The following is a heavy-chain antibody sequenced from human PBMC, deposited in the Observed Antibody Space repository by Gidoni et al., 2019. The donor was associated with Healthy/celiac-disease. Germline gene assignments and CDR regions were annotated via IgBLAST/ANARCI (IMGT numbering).Heavy chain of an antibody. V-gene: IGHV3-23*01. CDR1: GFTFSSYA. Sequence: EVQLLESGGGLVQPGGSVRLSCAASGFTFSSYAMSWVRQDPGKGLEWVSAIRGSGGSTYYADSVKGRFTISRDNSKNTLYLQMNSLRAEDTAVYYCATPRDYGDYVGGAFDIWGQGTMVTVSS. D-gene: IGHD4-17*01. J-gene: IGHJ3*02. CDR2: IRGSGGST. CDR3: ATPRDYGDYVGGAFDI.